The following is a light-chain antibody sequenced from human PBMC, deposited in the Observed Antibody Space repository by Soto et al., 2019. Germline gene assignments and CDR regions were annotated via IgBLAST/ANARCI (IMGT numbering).Light chain of an antibody. Sequence: EIVLTQSPGTLSLSPGERVTLSCRASQSVTSNYLAWYQQKPGQAPRLLVYGASSRATGIPDRFSGSGSGTDFTLTISRLEPEDFAAYYCPQYTSSTTFGGGTKVDIK. CDR2: GAS. V-gene: IGKV3-20*01. CDR3: PQYTSSTT. CDR1: QSVTSNY. J-gene: IGKJ4*02.